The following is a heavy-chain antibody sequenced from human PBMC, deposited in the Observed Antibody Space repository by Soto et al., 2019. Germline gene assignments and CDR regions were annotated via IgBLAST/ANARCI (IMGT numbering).Heavy chain of an antibody. J-gene: IGHJ5*02. D-gene: IGHD1-26*01. CDR3: AKMVHVDRGATIFKDRFEP. CDR1: GFTFSSYA. CDR2: ISGSGGST. V-gene: IGHV3-23*01. Sequence: GGSLRLSCAASGFTFSSYAMSWVRQAPGKGLEWVSAISGSGGSTYYADSVKGRFTISRDNSKNTLYLQMNSLRAEDTAVYYCAKMVHVDRGATIFKDRFEPWGKGTLVSDSS.